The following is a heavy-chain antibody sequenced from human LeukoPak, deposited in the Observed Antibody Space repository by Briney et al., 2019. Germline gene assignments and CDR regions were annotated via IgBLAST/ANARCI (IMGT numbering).Heavy chain of an antibody. CDR2: ISATGSNT. Sequence: GSLSLSCAASGFTFGNYGIIWVRQAPGKGLQWVSFISATGSNTYYAESVKGRFTISRDNPRSTVFLHMSSLRVDDTGVYYCAKGLSSGWYDFDHWGQGTLVSVSS. V-gene: IGHV3-23*01. CDR3: AKGLSSGWYDFDH. J-gene: IGHJ4*02. D-gene: IGHD6-19*01. CDR1: GFTFGNYG.